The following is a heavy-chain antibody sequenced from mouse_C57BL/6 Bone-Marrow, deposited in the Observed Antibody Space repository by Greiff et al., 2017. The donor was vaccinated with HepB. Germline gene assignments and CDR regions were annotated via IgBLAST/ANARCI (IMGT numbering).Heavy chain of an antibody. V-gene: IGHV1-76*01. Sequence: QVHVKQSGAELVRPGASVKLSCKASGYTFTDYYINWVKQRPGQGLEWIARIYPGSGNTYYNEKFKGKATLTAEKSSSTAYMQLSSLTSEDSAVYFCAGDYYDAMDYWGQGTSVTVSS. CDR1: GYTFTDYY. CDR3: AGDYYDAMDY. J-gene: IGHJ4*01. CDR2: IYPGSGNT. D-gene: IGHD2-4*01.